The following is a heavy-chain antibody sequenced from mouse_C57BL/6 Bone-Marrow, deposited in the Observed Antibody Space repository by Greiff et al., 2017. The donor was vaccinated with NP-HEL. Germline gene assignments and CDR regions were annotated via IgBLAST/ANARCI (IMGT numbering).Heavy chain of an antibody. Sequence: QVQLQQPGAELVMPGASVKLSCKASGYTFTSYWMHWVKQRPGQGLEWIGEIDPSDSYTNYNQKFKGKSTLTVDQSSSTAYMQLSSLTSEDSAVYYCARDDGYYSYAMDYWGQGTSVTVSS. CDR3: ARDDGYYSYAMDY. CDR1: GYTFTSYW. V-gene: IGHV1-69*01. J-gene: IGHJ4*01. D-gene: IGHD2-3*01. CDR2: IDPSDSYT.